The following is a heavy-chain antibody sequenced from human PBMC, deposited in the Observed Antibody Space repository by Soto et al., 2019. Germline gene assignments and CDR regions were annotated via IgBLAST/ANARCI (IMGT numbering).Heavy chain of an antibody. CDR1: GYTLTELS. CDR3: ATEVAQVVAATRGYFDY. V-gene: IGHV1-24*01. Sequence: ASVKVSCKVSGYTLTELSMHWVRQAPGKGLEWMGGFDPEDGETIYAQKFQGRVTMTEDTSTDTAYMELSSLRSEDTAVYYCATEVAQVVAATRGYFDYWGQGTLVTVSS. D-gene: IGHD2-15*01. CDR2: FDPEDGET. J-gene: IGHJ4*02.